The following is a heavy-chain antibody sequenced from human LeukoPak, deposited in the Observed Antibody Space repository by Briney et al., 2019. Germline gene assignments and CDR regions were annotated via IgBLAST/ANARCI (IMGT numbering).Heavy chain of an antibody. CDR2: ISGSGGST. V-gene: IGHV3-23*01. D-gene: IGHD3-10*01. J-gene: IGHJ4*02. CDR1: GFTFSSYA. Sequence: GGSLRLSCAASGFTFSSYAMSWVRQAPGKGLEWVSAISGSGGSTYYADFVKGRFTISRDNSKNTLYLQMNSLRAEDTAVYYCANTFGELDLWAYWGQGSLVTV. CDR3: ANTFGELDLWAY.